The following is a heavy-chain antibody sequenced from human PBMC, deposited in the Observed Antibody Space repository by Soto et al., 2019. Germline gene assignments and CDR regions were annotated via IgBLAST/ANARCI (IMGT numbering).Heavy chain of an antibody. Sequence: PGGSLRLSCAATGFTFSSYSMNWVRQAPGKGLGWVSSISSSSSYIYYADSVKGRFTISRDNAKNSLYLQMNSLRAEDTAVYYCARDGDPFPPGGVVIKDYYYCGMDVWGQGTTVTVSS. D-gene: IGHD3-3*01. CDR3: ARDGDPFPPGGVVIKDYYYCGMDV. J-gene: IGHJ6*02. CDR2: ISSSSSYI. CDR1: GFTFSSYS. V-gene: IGHV3-21*01.